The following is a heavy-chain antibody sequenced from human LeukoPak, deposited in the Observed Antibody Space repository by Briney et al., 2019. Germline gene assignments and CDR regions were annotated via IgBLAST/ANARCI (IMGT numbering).Heavy chain of an antibody. Sequence: VASVTVSCKASGGTFSSYAISWVRQAPGEGLEWMGGIIPIFGTANYAQKFERRVTITTAESTSTAYMELSSLRSEDTAVYYCARDVRGYYYDSSGYYYGGWYFDLWGRGTLVTVSS. J-gene: IGHJ2*01. CDR1: GGTFSSYA. CDR3: ARDVRGYYYDSSGYYYGGWYFDL. CDR2: IIPIFGTA. V-gene: IGHV1-69*05. D-gene: IGHD3-22*01.